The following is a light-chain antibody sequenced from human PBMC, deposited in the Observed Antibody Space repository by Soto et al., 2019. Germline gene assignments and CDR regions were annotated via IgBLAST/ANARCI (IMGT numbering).Light chain of an antibody. V-gene: IGKV3-20*01. CDR2: GAS. Sequence: EIVLTQSPDILSLSPGERATLSCRASQSVRSSYLAWYQQRPGQAPRLLIYGASSRATAIPDSFSGDASGTDFTLTISRLEPEDFAVYYYQQYGSSPGYTFGQGTKLEIK. J-gene: IGKJ2*01. CDR1: QSVRSSY. CDR3: QQYGSSPGYT.